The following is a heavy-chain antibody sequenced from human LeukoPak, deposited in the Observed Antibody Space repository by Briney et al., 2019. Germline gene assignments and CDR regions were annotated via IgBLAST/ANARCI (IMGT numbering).Heavy chain of an antibody. CDR1: GGSISSYY. Sequence: SETLSLTCTVSGGSISSYYWSWIRQPTGKGLEWIGSIYYSGSTNYNPSLKSRVTISVDTSKNQFSLKLSSVTAADTAVYYCARVAARYVGMDVWGQGTTVTVSS. V-gene: IGHV4-59*01. J-gene: IGHJ6*02. CDR2: IYYSGST. CDR3: ARVAARYVGMDV. D-gene: IGHD6-6*01.